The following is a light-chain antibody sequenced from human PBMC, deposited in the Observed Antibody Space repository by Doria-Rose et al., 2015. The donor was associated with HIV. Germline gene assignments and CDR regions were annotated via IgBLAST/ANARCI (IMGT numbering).Light chain of an antibody. Sequence: THPPPSLSAPVPHRVTITCPARQAISTYLAWWQQKPGKVPKLLVYAASTLQSGVPSRFSGSGSGADFTLTISSLQPEDVATYYCQQYDSAPHTFGQGTKLEIK. V-gene: IGKV1-27*01. CDR1: QAISTY. CDR3: QQYDSAPHT. CDR2: AAS. J-gene: IGKJ2*01.